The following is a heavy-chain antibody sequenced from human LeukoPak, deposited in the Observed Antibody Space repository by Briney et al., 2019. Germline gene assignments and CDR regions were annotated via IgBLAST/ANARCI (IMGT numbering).Heavy chain of an antibody. CDR1: GYTFSTYW. CDR2: INEDGSST. Sequence: GGSLRLSCAASGYTFSTYWMHWIRQGPGKGLVWVSRINEDGSSTSYADSVRGRFTISRDNAKNTLYLQMNSLRAEDTAVYYCAKEEEQWLELGHFPHWGQGTLVIVSS. J-gene: IGHJ1*01. D-gene: IGHD6-19*01. CDR3: AKEEEQWLELGHFPH. V-gene: IGHV3-74*01.